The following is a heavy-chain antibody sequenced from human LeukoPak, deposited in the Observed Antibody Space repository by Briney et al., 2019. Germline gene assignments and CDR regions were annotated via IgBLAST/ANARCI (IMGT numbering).Heavy chain of an antibody. CDR3: ARDQGIAAAGAYGMDV. CDR2: ISSSSSYT. Sequence: GGSLRLSCAASGFTFSDYYMSWIRQAPGKGLEWVSYISSSSSYTNYADSVKGRFTISRDNAKNSLYLQMNSLRAEDTAVYYCARDQGIAAAGAYGMDVWGQGTTVTVSS. J-gene: IGHJ6*02. V-gene: IGHV3-11*05. D-gene: IGHD6-13*01. CDR1: GFTFSDYY.